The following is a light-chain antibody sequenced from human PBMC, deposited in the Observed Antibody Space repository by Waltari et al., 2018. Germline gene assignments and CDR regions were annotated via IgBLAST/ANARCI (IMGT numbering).Light chain of an antibody. Sequence: QSALTQPHSVSASPGQSVTIPCSGRINDVVVEDSVSWYQQLPGKAPKLILYDVVKRPSGVPSRFSGSKYGTTASLTISGLQTDDEATYYCCSYAGAYTFVFGGGTKLTVL. CDR2: DVV. J-gene: IGLJ3*02. V-gene: IGLV2-11*01. CDR3: CSYAGAYTFV. CDR1: INDVVVEDS.